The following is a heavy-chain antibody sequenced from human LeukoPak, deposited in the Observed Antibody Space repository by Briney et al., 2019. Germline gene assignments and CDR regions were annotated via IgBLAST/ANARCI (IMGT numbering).Heavy chain of an antibody. CDR3: ARHQGKVFPYMDV. J-gene: IGHJ6*03. Sequence: SETLSLTCTVSGGSSSTYYWSWFRQPPGKGLEWVGHIHNSGRTNYNPSLKSRVTISVDTSKNQFSLKLSSVTAADTAVYYCARHQGKVFPYMDVWGKGTTVTVSS. V-gene: IGHV4-59*08. CDR2: IHNSGRT. CDR1: GGSSSTYY. D-gene: IGHD3-3*01.